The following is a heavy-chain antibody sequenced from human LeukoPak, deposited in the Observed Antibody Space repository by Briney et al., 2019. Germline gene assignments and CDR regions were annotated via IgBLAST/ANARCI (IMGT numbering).Heavy chain of an antibody. J-gene: IGHJ5*02. V-gene: IGHV3-11*06. CDR2: ISSSSSYT. CDR3: ARGASGYYDSSGRLFDP. CDR1: GFTFSHYY. D-gene: IGHD3-22*01. Sequence: GGSLRLSCAASGFTFSHYYMSWIRQAPGKGLEWVSYISSSSSYTNYADSVKGRFTISRDSVKNSLYLQMNSLRAEDTAVYYCARGASGYYDSSGRLFDPWGQGALVTVSS.